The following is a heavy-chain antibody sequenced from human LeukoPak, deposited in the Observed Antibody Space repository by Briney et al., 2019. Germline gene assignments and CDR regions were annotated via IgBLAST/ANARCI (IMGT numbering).Heavy chain of an antibody. J-gene: IGHJ4*02. CDR3: AKDHPGLPLN. V-gene: IGHV3-23*01. CDR2: ISGSGGGT. CDR1: GFTFSTYA. Sequence: GGSLRLSCAASGFTFSTYAMSWVRQAPGKGLEWVSAISGSGGGTFYADSVKGRFTISRDNSKNTLYLQMNSLRVEDTAVYYCAKDHPGLPLNWGQGTLVTVSS.